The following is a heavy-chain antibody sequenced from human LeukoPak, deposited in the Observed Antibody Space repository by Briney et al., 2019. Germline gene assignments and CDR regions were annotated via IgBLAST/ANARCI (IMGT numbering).Heavy chain of an antibody. CDR3: ARVVTPRYCSTPSCYWKGWFDP. CDR2: IIPIFGTA. V-gene: IGHV1-69*13. J-gene: IGHJ5*02. CDR1: GGTFSSYA. D-gene: IGHD2-2*01. Sequence: ASVKVSCKASGGTFSSYAISWVRQAPGQGLEWMGGIIPIFGTANYAQKFQGRVTITVDESTGTAYMELSSLRSEDTAVYYCARVVTPRYCSTPSCYWKGWFDPWGQGTLVTVSS.